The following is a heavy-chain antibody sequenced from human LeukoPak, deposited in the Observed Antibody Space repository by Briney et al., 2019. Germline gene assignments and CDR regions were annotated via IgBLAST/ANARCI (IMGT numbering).Heavy chain of an antibody. J-gene: IGHJ4*02. V-gene: IGHV1-18*01. CDR1: GYTFTSYG. Sequence: ASVKVSCKASGYTFTSYGISWVRQAPGQGLEWMGWISAYNGNTNYAQKLQGRVTMTTDTSTSTAYMELRSLRSGDTAVYYCAREGTVTTFGGFDYWGQGTLVTVSS. CDR2: ISAYNGNT. CDR3: AREGTVTTFGGFDY. D-gene: IGHD4-11*01.